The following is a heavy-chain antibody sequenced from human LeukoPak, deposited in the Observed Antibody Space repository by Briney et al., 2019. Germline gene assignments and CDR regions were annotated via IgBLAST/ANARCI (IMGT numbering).Heavy chain of an antibody. CDR3: AKDWSLGFLEWFLYDY. CDR2: ISGSGGST. V-gene: IGHV3-23*01. J-gene: IGHJ4*02. Sequence: GGSLRLSCAASGFTFSSYAMSWVRQAPGKGLEWVSAISGSGGSTYYADSVKGRFTISRDNSKNTLYLQMNSLRAEDTAVYYCAKDWSLGFLEWFLYDYWGQGTLVTVSS. CDR1: GFTFSSYA. D-gene: IGHD3-3*01.